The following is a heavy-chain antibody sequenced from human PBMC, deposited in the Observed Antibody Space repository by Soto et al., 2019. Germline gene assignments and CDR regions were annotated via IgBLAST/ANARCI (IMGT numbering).Heavy chain of an antibody. CDR1: GFTFSSYA. CDR2: ISGSGGST. CDR3: AKGGMWYYYYGMDV. Sequence: GGSLRLSCAASGFTFSSYAMSWVRQAPGKGLEWVSAISGSGGSTYYADSVKGRFTISRDNSKNTLYLQLNSLRAEVTAVYYCAKGGMWYYYYGMDVWGQGTTVTVSS. D-gene: IGHD2-21*01. V-gene: IGHV3-23*01. J-gene: IGHJ6*02.